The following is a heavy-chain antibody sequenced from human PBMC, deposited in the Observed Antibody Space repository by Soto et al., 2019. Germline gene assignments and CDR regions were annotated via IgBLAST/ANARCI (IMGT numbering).Heavy chain of an antibody. V-gene: IGHV4-31*03. CDR2: TSNSGST. Sequence: QVQLQESGPGLVKPSQTLSLTCTVSGGSMTSNGYYRSWIRQHPGEGLEWIGFTSNSGSTSYSPSLNSGVTIPVDTSSNQSSPNLKSVTAADTAVYYCARGGGSTKVDYWGQGTLVTVSP. D-gene: IGHD2-2*01. CDR1: GGSMTSNGYY. CDR3: ARGGGSTKVDY. J-gene: IGHJ4*02.